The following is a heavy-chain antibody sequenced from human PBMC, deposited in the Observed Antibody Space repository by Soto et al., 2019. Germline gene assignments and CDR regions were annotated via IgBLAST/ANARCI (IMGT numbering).Heavy chain of an antibody. V-gene: IGHV4-59*12. CDR2: IYYSGST. J-gene: IGHJ4*02. D-gene: IGHD3-3*01. CDR3: ARGGTIFGVVIIPFDY. CDR1: GGSTSSYY. Sequence: PSETLSLTCTVPGGSTSSYYWSWIRQPPGKGLEWIGYIYYSGSTNYNPSLKSRVTISVDTSKNQFSLKLSSVTAADTAVYYCARGGTIFGVVIIPFDYWGQGTLVTVSS.